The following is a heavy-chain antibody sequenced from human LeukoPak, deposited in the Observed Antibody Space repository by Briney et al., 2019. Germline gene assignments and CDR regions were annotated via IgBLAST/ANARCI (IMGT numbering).Heavy chain of an antibody. CDR2: ISGSGGST. CDR1: GFTFSSYA. J-gene: IGHJ4*02. Sequence: GGSLRLSCAASGFTFSSYAMSWVRQALGKGLEWVSAISGSGGSTYYADSVKGRYTISRDNSKNTLYLQMNSLRPEDTAVYYCAKSLGATRGYFEHWGQGTLVTVSS. CDR3: AKSLGATRGYFEH. D-gene: IGHD1-26*01. V-gene: IGHV3-23*01.